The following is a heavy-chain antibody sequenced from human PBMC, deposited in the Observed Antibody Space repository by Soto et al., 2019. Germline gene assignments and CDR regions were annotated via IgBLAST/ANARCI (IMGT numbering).Heavy chain of an antibody. J-gene: IGHJ6*03. CDR1: GYSVSSTHW. D-gene: IGHD3-10*01. V-gene: IGHV4-28*01. CDR3: ARTASYYGSGTSDYMDV. CDR2: ISYSGNT. Sequence: SETLALTCTVSGYSVSSTHWWVWIRQPPGKGLEWIGYISYSGNTYYNPSLKSRVSMSVDTSKNQFSLEVNSVTAVDTAVYYCARTASYYGSGTSDYMDVWGKGTTVTV.